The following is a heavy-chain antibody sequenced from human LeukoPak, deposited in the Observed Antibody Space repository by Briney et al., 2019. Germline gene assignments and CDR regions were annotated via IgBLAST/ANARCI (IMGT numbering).Heavy chain of an antibody. V-gene: IGHV3-53*04. CDR2: IYSGGST. Sequence: PGGSLRLSCAASGFTVSSNYMSWVRQAPGKGLEWVSVIYSGGSTYYADSVKGRFTISRHNSKNTLYLQMNSLRAEDTAVYYCARDHCSGGSCYPRDGKDVWGQGTTVTVSS. J-gene: IGHJ6*02. D-gene: IGHD2-15*01. CDR3: ARDHCSGGSCYPRDGKDV. CDR1: GFTVSSNY.